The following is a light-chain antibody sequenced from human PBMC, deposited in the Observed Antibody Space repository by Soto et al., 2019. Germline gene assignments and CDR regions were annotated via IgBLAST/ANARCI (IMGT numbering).Light chain of an antibody. CDR1: SSDVGGYNY. CDR3: CSYAGDYTHYV. Sequence: QSVLTQSPSASGSPGQSVTISCTGSSSDVGGYNYVSWYQQHPGRAPKVLIYEVTKRPSGVPDRFSGSKSGNTASLTVSGHQPEDEADYYCCSYAGDYTHYVFGTGTKVTVL. V-gene: IGLV2-8*01. CDR2: EVT. J-gene: IGLJ1*01.